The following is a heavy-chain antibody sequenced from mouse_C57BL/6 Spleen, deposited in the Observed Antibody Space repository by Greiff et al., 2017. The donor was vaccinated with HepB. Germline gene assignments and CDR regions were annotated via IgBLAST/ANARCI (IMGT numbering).Heavy chain of an antibody. J-gene: IGHJ4*01. CDR1: GYSFTDYN. Sequence: VQLQQSGPELVKPGASVKISCKASGYSFTDYNMNWVKQSNGKSLEWIGVINPNYGTTSYNQKFKGNATLTVDQSSSTAYMQLSSLTSEDSAVYYYGRGGLHPNAMDYWGQGTPVTVSS. D-gene: IGHD2-2*01. CDR3: GRGGLHPNAMDY. V-gene: IGHV1-39*01. CDR2: INPNYGTT.